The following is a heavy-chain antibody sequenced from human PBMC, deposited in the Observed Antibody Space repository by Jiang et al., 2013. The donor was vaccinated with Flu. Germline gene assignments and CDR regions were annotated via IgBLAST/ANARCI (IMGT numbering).Heavy chain of an antibody. CDR3: ARVTGGAAHGYYFDP. CDR1: SYG. J-gene: IGHJ5*02. Sequence: SYGISWVRQAPGQGPEWMGWISVYNDNTIYAQHLQGRVTVTTDTSTSTAYLELRSLRFDDTAVYYCARVTGGAAHGYYFDPWGQGTLVTVSS. D-gene: IGHD1-26*01. CDR2: ISVYNDNT. V-gene: IGHV1-18*01.